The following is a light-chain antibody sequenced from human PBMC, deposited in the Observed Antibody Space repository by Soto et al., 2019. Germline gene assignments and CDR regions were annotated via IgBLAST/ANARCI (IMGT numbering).Light chain of an antibody. CDR3: SSYTSSSTVV. V-gene: IGLV2-14*03. CDR1: SSDVGGFNY. J-gene: IGLJ3*02. Sequence: QSVLTQPASVSGSPGQSITISCTGTSSDVGGFNYVSWYQQRPDKAPKFMIFDVSDRPSGVSNRFSGSKSGNTASLTISGLQSEDEGYYYCSSYTSSSTVVFGGGTKLTVL. CDR2: DVS.